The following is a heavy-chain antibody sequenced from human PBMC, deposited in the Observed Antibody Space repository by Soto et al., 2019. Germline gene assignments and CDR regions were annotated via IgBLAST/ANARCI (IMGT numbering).Heavy chain of an antibody. D-gene: IGHD3-3*01. CDR1: GLNFDDFA. CDR2: ITWSSRVL. J-gene: IGHJ4*02. Sequence: PGGSLRLSCVGTGLNFDDFAMHWVRQAPGKGLECVSGITWSSRVLAYADSVKGRFTISRDNARNSLYLQMDSLRDEDTALYYCAKGRYDFWSPYYFDSWGQGTLVTVSS. CDR3: AKGRYDFWSPYYFDS. V-gene: IGHV3-9*01.